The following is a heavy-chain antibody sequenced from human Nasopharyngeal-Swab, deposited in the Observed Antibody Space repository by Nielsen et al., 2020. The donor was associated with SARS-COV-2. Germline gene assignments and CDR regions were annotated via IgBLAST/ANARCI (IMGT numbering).Heavy chain of an antibody. CDR2: IYSGGST. Sequence: GESLKISCPAPGFSVSNNYMTWVRLPPGKGLEGVSIIYSGGSTYYPDSVKGRFTISRHSSENTLYLQMDSLRAEDTAVYYCARSPDYSNCPYCYYYMDVWGKGTTVTVSS. J-gene: IGHJ6*03. CDR3: ARSPDYSNCPYCYYYMDV. CDR1: GFSVSNNY. V-gene: IGHV3-53*04. D-gene: IGHD4-11*01.